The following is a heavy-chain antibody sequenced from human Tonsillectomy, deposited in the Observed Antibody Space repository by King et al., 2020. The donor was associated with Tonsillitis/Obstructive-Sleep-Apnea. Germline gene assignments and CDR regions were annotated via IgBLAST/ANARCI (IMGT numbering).Heavy chain of an antibody. D-gene: IGHD2-2*02. CDR1: GYSFTSYW. CDR3: ARVDCNSASCYTENWFDL. J-gene: IGHJ5*02. V-gene: IGHV5-10-1*03. Sequence: VQLVESGAEVKEPGESLRISCKGSGYSFTSYWISWVRQMPEKGLEWMGRIDPSDSYTNYSPSFQGHFTFSADNSITTAYLQWSSLKASDTAMYYCARVDCNSASCYTENWFDLWGQGTLVIVSS. CDR2: IDPSDSYT.